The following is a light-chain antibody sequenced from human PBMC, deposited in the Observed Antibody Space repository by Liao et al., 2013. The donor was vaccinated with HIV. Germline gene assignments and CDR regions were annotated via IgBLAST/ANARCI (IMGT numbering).Light chain of an antibody. CDR1: KLGNKY. CDR2: QDS. CDR3: QAWDTRTVL. J-gene: IGLJ2*01. V-gene: IGLV3-1*01. Sequence: SYELTQPPSVSVSPGQTASITCSGDKLGNKYACWYQQKPGQSPVLVIYQDSKRPSGIPERFSGSNSRNTATLTISGTQAMDEADYYCQAWDTRTVLFGGGTKLTVL.